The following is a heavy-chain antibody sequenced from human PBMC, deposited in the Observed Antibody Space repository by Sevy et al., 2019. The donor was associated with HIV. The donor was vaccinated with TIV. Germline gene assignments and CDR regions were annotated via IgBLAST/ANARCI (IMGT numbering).Heavy chain of an antibody. CDR3: ARVGGDPPIYYYMDV. V-gene: IGHV3-21*01. CDR1: GFTFSSYS. D-gene: IGHD3-10*01. CDR2: ISSSSSYI. Sequence: GGSLRLSCAASGFTFSSYSMNWVRQAPGKGLEWVSSISSSSSYIYYAGTGKGRFTISRDNAKNSLYLQMNSRRAEDTAVYYCARVGGDPPIYYYMDVWGKGTTVTVSS. J-gene: IGHJ6*03.